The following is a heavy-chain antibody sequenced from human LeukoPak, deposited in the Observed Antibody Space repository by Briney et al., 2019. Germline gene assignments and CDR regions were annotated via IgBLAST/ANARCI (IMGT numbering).Heavy chain of an antibody. CDR3: ARDRGAYYYGSGSFFDY. CDR1: GYTFTSYG. Sequence: GASVKVSCKASGYTFTSYGISWVRQAPGQGLEWMGWISAYNGNTNYAQKPQGRVTMTTDTSTSTAYMELRSLRSDDTAVYYCARDRGAYYYGSGSFFDYWGQGTLVTVSS. J-gene: IGHJ4*02. V-gene: IGHV1-18*01. D-gene: IGHD3-10*01. CDR2: ISAYNGNT.